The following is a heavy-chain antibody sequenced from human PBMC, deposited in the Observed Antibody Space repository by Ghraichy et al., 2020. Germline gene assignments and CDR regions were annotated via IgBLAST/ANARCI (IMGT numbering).Heavy chain of an antibody. V-gene: IGHV3-23*01. CDR2: ISGSGGST. Sequence: GGSLRLSCAASGFTFSSYAMSWVRQAPGKGLEWVSAISGSGGSTYYADSVKGRFTISRDNSKNTLYLQMNSLRAEDTAVYYCAKDPTLIVVVTAIKPHDAFDIWGQGTMVTVSS. J-gene: IGHJ3*02. CDR3: AKDPTLIVVVTAIKPHDAFDI. D-gene: IGHD2-21*02. CDR1: GFTFSSYA.